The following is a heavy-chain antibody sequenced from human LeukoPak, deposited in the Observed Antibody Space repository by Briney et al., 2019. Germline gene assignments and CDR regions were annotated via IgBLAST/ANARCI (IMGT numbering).Heavy chain of an antibody. CDR3: ARDRYYDILTGYYPFDY. V-gene: IGHV1-18*01. J-gene: IGHJ4*02. D-gene: IGHD3-9*01. Sequence: ASVKVSCKASGYTFTSYGISWVRQAPGQGLEWMGWISAYNGNTNYAQKLQGRVTMTTDTSTSTAYMELRSLRSDDTAVYYCARDRYYDILTGYYPFDYWGQGTLVTVSS. CDR2: ISAYNGNT. CDR1: GYTFTSYG.